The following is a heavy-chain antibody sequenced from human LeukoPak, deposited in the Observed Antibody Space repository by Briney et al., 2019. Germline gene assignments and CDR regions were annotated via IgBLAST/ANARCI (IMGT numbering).Heavy chain of an antibody. J-gene: IGHJ4*02. CDR2: MSHSGTTV. Sequence: GGSLRLSCAASGFTFSDYYMSWIRQAPGKGLEWISYMSHSGTTVHYTDSVKGRFTISRDNAKNSLFLRMNSLRTEDTAVYYCARGGSGWVHFWGQGTLVTVSS. V-gene: IGHV3-11*04. CDR1: GFTFSDYY. D-gene: IGHD6-25*01. CDR3: ARGGSGWVHF.